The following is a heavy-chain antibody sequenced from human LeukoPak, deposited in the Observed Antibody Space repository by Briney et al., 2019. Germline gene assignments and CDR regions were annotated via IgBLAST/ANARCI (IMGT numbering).Heavy chain of an antibody. CDR1: GGTFSSYA. CDR2: IIPIFGTA. CDR3: ARDLRAPLQPSGDY. V-gene: IGHV1-69*13. Sequence: SVKVSCKASGGTFSSYAISWVRQAPGQGLEWMGGIIPIFGTANYAQKFQGRVTITADESTSTAYMELSSLRSEDTAVYYCARDLRAPLQPSGDYWGQGTPVTVSS. D-gene: IGHD4-11*01. J-gene: IGHJ4*02.